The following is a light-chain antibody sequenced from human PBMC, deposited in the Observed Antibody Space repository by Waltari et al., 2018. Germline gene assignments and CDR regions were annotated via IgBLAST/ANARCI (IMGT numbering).Light chain of an antibody. Sequence: SYVVTQPPSVSVAPGETATIPCGGDNIGTYCVPCTQQKAGQAPYLVTFYDRDRPSGIPDRFSGSNSGNTATLTISRVEAGDEARYYCHVWHPHVDPGVFGTGTEVTVL. CDR2: YDR. J-gene: IGLJ1*01. CDR1: NIGTYC. V-gene: IGLV3-21*04. CDR3: HVWHPHVDPGV.